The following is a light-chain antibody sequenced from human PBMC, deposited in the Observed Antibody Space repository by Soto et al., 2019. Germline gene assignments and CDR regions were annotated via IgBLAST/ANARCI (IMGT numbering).Light chain of an antibody. CDR3: QQYNNWPWGT. J-gene: IGKJ1*01. CDR2: GAS. V-gene: IGKV3-15*01. Sequence: EIVMTQSPATLSVSPGERATLSCRASQSVSSNLAWYQQKAGQAPRLLIYGASTRATGIPARFSGSGSGTEFTLTISSLQSEDFAVYYCQQYNNWPWGTFGQGTKVEIK. CDR1: QSVSSN.